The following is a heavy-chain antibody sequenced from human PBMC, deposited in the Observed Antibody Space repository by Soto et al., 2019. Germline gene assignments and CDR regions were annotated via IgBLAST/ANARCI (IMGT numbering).Heavy chain of an antibody. CDR2: MNPNTGDT. Sequence: QVQLVQSGAEVKKPGASVKVSCKASGYTFISYDINWVRQATGQGLEWMGWMNPNTGDTGYAQKFQGRVTMTRSTSINTANLELSSLRSDDTAVYFCARGDGYIFDYWGQGTLVTVSS. CDR3: ARGDGYIFDY. CDR1: GYTFISYD. D-gene: IGHD5-12*01. J-gene: IGHJ4*02. V-gene: IGHV1-8*01.